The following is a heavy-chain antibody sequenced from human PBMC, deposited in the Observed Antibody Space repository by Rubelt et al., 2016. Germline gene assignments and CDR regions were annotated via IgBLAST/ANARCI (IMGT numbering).Heavy chain of an antibody. Sequence: EVQLLESGGGLVQPGGSLRLSCAASGFTFSSYAMSWVRQAPGKGLEWVSAISGSGGSTYYADSVKGRFTISRDNSNDTLYLQMNSLRAEDTAVYYCARSVACGVVIVYWGQGTLVTVSS. CDR1: GFTFSSYA. V-gene: IGHV3-23*01. CDR3: ARSVACGVVIVY. CDR2: ISGSGGST. D-gene: IGHD3-3*01. J-gene: IGHJ4*02.